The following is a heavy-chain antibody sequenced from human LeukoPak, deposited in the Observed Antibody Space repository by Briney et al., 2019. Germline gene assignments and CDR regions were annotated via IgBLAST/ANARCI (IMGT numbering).Heavy chain of an antibody. J-gene: IGHJ4*02. Sequence: TSETLSLTCTDSGDSISNSNYYWGWIRQPPGKGLEWIGSIYYSGSTYYNLSLKSRVTISVDTSKNQFSLKLSSVTAADTAVYFCARVTATTPFDYWGQGALVTVSS. D-gene: IGHD1-1*01. CDR3: ARVTATTPFDY. CDR2: IYYSGST. CDR1: GDSISNSNYY. V-gene: IGHV4-39*07.